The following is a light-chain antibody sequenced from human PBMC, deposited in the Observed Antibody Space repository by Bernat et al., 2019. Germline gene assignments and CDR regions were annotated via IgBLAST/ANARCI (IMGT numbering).Light chain of an antibody. Sequence: QSALTQPASVSGSPGQSVTISCTGTRSDVGAYTYVCWYQQLPGYAPKLMIYDVSHRPSGVSNRSSGSKSGNTASLTICGLQAEEEADYFCEAGENSTTRGVFGGGTKLTVL. J-gene: IGLJ3*02. CDR3: EAGENSTTRGV. CDR1: RSDVGAYTY. V-gene: IGLV2-14*03. CDR2: DVS.